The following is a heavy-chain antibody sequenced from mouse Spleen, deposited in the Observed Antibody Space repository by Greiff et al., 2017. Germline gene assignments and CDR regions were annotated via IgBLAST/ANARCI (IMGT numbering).Heavy chain of an antibody. D-gene: IGHD1-1*01. Sequence: QVQLQQSGPELVKPGASVKISCKASGYAFSSSWMNWVKQRPGKGLEWIGRIYPGDGDTNYNGKFKGKATLTADKSSSTAYMQLSSLTSEDSAVYFCARSGVYYYGSSYDYAMDYWGQGTSVTVSS. V-gene: IGHV1-82*01. J-gene: IGHJ4*01. CDR1: GYAFSSSW. CDR2: IYPGDGDT. CDR3: ARSGVYYYGSSYDYAMDY.